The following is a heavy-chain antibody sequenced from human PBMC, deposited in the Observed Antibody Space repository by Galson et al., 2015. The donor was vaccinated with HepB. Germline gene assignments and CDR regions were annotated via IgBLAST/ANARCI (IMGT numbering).Heavy chain of an antibody. CDR3: ARDAGGYSYGYCDY. CDR1: GFTFSSYT. J-gene: IGHJ4*02. V-gene: IGHV3-21*01. D-gene: IGHD5-18*01. Sequence: SLRLSCAASGFTFSSYTMNWVRQAPGKGLEWVSSISSNSRYIYYAGSVKGRFTISRDNAKISLYLQLNSLRAEDTAVYFCARDAGGYSYGYCDYGGQGMLVSVSS. CDR2: ISSNSRYI.